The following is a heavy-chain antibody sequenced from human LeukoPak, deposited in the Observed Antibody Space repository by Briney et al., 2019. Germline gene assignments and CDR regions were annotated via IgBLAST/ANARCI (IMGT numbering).Heavy chain of an antibody. D-gene: IGHD3-22*01. CDR2: ISSSSSYI. J-gene: IGHJ4*02. CDR1: GFTFSSYE. V-gene: IGHV3-21*01. Sequence: GGSLRLSCAASGFTFSSYEMNWVRQAPGKGLEWVSSISSSSSYIYYADSVKGRFTISRDNAKNSLYLQMNSLRAEDTAVYYCAREASYYYYDSSGYDYWGQGTLVTVSS. CDR3: AREASYYYYDSSGYDY.